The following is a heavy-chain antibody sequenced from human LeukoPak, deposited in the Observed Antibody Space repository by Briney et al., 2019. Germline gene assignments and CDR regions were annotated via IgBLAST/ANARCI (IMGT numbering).Heavy chain of an antibody. J-gene: IGHJ5*02. D-gene: IGHD3-16*01. CDR1: GGSISSYY. V-gene: IGHV4-59*08. Sequence: SETLSLTCSVSGGSISSYYWSWIRQPPGKGLEWIGYMHYSGSTNYNPSLKSRVTISVDTSKNQISLKLSSVTAVDTAVYYCARRNGGNWFDPWGQGTLVTVSS. CDR2: MHYSGST. CDR3: ARRNGGNWFDP.